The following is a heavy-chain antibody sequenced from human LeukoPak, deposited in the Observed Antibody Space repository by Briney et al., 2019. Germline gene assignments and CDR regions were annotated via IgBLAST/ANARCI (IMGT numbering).Heavy chain of an antibody. CDR1: GYTFTSYY. V-gene: IGHV1-46*01. CDR3: ARETLDYYDSSGYYYTY. Sequence: ASVKVSCKASGYTFTSYYMHWVRQAPGQGLEWMGIINPSGGSTSYAQKFQGRVTMTRDMSTSTVYMELSSLRSEDTAVYYCARETLDYYDSSGYYYTYWGQGTLVTVSS. CDR2: INPSGGST. J-gene: IGHJ4*02. D-gene: IGHD3-22*01.